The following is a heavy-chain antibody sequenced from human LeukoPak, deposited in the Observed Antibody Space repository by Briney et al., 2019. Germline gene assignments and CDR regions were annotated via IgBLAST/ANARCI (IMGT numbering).Heavy chain of an antibody. V-gene: IGHV1-69*13. CDR2: IIPIFGTA. D-gene: IGHD2-2*02. CDR1: GGTFSSYA. Sequence: SVKVSCKASGGTFSSYAISWVRQAPGQGLERMGGIIPIFGTANYAQKFQGRVTITADESTSTAYMELSSLRSEDTAVYYCAREEPAAINWFDPWGQGTLVTVSS. CDR3: AREEPAAINWFDP. J-gene: IGHJ5*02.